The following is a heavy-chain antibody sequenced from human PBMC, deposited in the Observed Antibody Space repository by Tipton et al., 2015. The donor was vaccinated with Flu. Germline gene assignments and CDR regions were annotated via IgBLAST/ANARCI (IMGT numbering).Heavy chain of an antibody. J-gene: IGHJ4*02. D-gene: IGHD5-24*01. CDR2: ISSSSSYI. V-gene: IGHV3-21*01. CDR3: ARLPRWPKTGGDY. CDR1: GFTFSSYS. Sequence: SLRLSCAASGFTFSSYSMNWVRQAPGKGLEWVSSISSSSSYIYYADSVKGRFTISRDNAKNSLYLQMNSLRAEDTAVYYCARLPRWPKTGGDYWGQGTLVTVSS.